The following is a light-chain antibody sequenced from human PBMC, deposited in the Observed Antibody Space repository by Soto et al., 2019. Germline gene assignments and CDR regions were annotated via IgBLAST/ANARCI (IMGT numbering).Light chain of an antibody. V-gene: IGLV1-40*01. J-gene: IGLJ3*02. Sequence: QSVLTQPPSVSGAPGQRVTISCTGSSSNIGAGYDVHWYQQLPGTAPKLLIYGDNNRPSGVPDRLSGSKSGTSASLAITGLQAEDEADYYCQSYDGSLRGVVFGGGTKVTVL. CDR1: SSNIGAGYD. CDR3: QSYDGSLRGVV. CDR2: GDN.